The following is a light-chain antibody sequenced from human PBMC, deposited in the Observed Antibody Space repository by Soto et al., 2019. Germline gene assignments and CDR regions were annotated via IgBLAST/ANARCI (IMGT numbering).Light chain of an antibody. Sequence: QSALTQPASVSGSPGQSITISCTGTSSDVGGYNYVSWYQQHPGKAPKVMIYEVSNRPSGVSNRFSGSKSGDTASLTVSGLQAEDEADYYCYSYAGSHNVFGTGTKLTVL. V-gene: IGLV2-14*01. CDR2: EVS. J-gene: IGLJ1*01. CDR1: SSDVGGYNY. CDR3: YSYAGSHNV.